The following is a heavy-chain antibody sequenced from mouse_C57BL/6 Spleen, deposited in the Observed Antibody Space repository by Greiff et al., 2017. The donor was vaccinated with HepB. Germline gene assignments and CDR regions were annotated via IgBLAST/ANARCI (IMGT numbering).Heavy chain of an antibody. V-gene: IGHV1-50*01. Sequence: QVQLQQPGAELVKPGASVKLSCKASGYTFTSYWMQWVKQRPGQGLEWIGEIDPSDSYTNYNQKFKGKATLTVDTSSSTAYMQLSSLTSEDFAVYYCARRNGNYEGWFAYWGQGTLVTVSA. CDR2: IDPSDSYT. D-gene: IGHD2-1*01. J-gene: IGHJ3*01. CDR1: GYTFTSYW. CDR3: ARRNGNYEGWFAY.